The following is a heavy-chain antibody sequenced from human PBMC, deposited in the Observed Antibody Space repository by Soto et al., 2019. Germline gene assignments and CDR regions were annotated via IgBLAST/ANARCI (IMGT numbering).Heavy chain of an antibody. CDR1: GFTFKSYG. V-gene: IGHV3-33*01. J-gene: IGHJ4*02. CDR3: ARGGHSSSWYRLEAYFFDY. CDR2: VWYDGTNK. D-gene: IGHD6-13*01. Sequence: QVQLVESGGGVVQPGRSLRLSCEASGFTFKSYGMHWVRQAPGKGLEWVAVVWYDGTNKKCADSVKGRFNIYRDNSKNTVYLQMDSLRAEDTGIYSCARGGHSSSWYRLEAYFFDYWGQGSLVTVSS.